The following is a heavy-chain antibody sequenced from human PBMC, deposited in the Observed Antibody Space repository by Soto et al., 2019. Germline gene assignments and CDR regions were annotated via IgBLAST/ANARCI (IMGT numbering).Heavy chain of an antibody. CDR3: ARDRDTAMVPTNWFDP. Sequence: ASVKVSCKASGYTFTSYYMHWVRQAPGQGLEWMGIINPSGGSTSYAQKFQGRVTMTRDTSTSTVYMELSSLRSEDTAVYYCARDRDTAMVPTNWFDPWGQGTLGTASS. J-gene: IGHJ5*02. CDR2: INPSGGST. D-gene: IGHD5-18*01. CDR1: GYTFTSYY. V-gene: IGHV1-46*01.